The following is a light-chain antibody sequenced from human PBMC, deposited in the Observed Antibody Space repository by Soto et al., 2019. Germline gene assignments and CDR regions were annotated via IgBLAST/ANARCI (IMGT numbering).Light chain of an antibody. J-gene: IGKJ4*01. CDR3: QQLNSYPLT. CDR1: QAISSY. Sequence: IQLTQSPSSLSASVGDRVTITCRASQAISSYLAWYQQKPGKAPNLLIYAASTLQSGVPSRFSGSGSGTDFTPTISSLQPEDFATYFCQQLNSYPLTFGGGTKVEIK. V-gene: IGKV1-9*01. CDR2: AAS.